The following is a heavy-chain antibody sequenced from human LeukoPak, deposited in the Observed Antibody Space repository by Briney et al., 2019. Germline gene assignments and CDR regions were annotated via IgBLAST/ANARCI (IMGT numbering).Heavy chain of an antibody. CDR1: GFTFSSYC. CDR3: ARDPVYSSGWFFDY. CDR2: INSDGSST. D-gene: IGHD6-19*01. V-gene: IGHV3-74*01. J-gene: IGHJ4*02. Sequence: GGSLRLSCAASGFTFSSYCMHWVRQAPGKGLVWVSRINSDGSSTSYADSVKGRFTISRDNAKNTLYLQMNSLRAEDTAVYYCARDPVYSSGWFFDYWGQGTLVTVSS.